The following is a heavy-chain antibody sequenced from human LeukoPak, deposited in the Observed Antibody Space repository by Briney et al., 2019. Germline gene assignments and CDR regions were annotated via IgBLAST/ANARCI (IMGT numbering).Heavy chain of an antibody. Sequence: GGSLRLSCAASGFTVSSNSMSWVRQAPGKGLEWVSIIYSGGSTYYTDSVKGRFTISRDNSKNTLYLQMNNLRAEDTAVYYCAKGYYGGISFFFDLWGQGTLVTVSS. CDR1: GFTVSSNS. D-gene: IGHD4-23*01. J-gene: IGHJ4*02. CDR2: IYSGGST. V-gene: IGHV3-53*01. CDR3: AKGYYGGISFFFDL.